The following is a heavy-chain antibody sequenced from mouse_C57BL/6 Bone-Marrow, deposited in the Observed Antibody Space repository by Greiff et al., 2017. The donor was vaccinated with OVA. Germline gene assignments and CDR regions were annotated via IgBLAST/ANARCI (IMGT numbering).Heavy chain of an antibody. D-gene: IGHD1-1*01. V-gene: IGHV1-64*01. Sequence: QVQLQQPGAELVKPGASVKLSCKASGYTFTSYWMHWVKQRPGQGLEWIGMIHPNSGSTNYNEKFKSKATLTVDKSSSTAYMQLSSLTSEDSAVYYCALDDYGRSYEAYWGQGTLVTVSA. CDR3: ALDDYGRSYEAY. J-gene: IGHJ3*01. CDR1: GYTFTSYW. CDR2: IHPNSGST.